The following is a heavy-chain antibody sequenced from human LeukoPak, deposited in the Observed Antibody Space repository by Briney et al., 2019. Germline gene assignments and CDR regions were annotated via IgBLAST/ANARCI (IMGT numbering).Heavy chain of an antibody. CDR1: GFTFSTYW. CDR3: ARLYCSSTNCPGFDP. V-gene: IGHV3-7*03. CDR2: IKQDGSEK. J-gene: IGHJ5*02. D-gene: IGHD2-2*01. Sequence: GGSLRLSCAASGFTFSTYWMSWVRQAPGKGLEWVANIKQDGSEKYYVDSVKGRFTISRDNAKNSLCLQMNSLRAEDTAVYYCARLYCSSTNCPGFDPWGQGTLVTVSS.